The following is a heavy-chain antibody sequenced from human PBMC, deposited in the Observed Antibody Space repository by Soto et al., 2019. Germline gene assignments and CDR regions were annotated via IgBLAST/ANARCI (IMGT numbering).Heavy chain of an antibody. CDR3: ARDRGYSYGSFDY. CDR1: GGSISSGGYS. J-gene: IGHJ4*02. V-gene: IGHV4-30-2*01. CDR2: IYHSGST. Sequence: QLQLQESGSGLVKPSQTLSLTCAVSGGSISSGGYSWSWIRQPPGKGLEWIGYIYHSGSTYYNPSLKSRVTISVDRSKNQFSLKLSAVTAADTAVYYCARDRGYSYGSFDYWGQGTLVTVSS. D-gene: IGHD5-18*01.